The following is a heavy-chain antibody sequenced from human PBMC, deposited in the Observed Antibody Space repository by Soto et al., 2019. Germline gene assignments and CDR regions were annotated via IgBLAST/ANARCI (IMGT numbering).Heavy chain of an antibody. D-gene: IGHD3-10*01. CDR1: GYTFTNYE. CDR3: ARMASSGSLNWFDP. V-gene: IGHV1-8*01. J-gene: IGHJ5*02. Sequence: ASVKVSCKASGYTFTNYEINWVRQATGQGLEWMGWMNPGSGNTGHAHKFQGRVTMTRNISISTSYMELSRLGSDDKAIYYCARMASSGSLNWFDPWGQGTLVTVSS. CDR2: MNPGSGNT.